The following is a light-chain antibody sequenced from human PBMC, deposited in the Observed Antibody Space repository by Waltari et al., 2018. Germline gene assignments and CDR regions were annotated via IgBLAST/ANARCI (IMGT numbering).Light chain of an antibody. V-gene: IGKV1-39*01. J-gene: IGKJ4*01. Sequence: DIQMTQSPSSLSASVGARVTITCRASQSISSYLNWYQQKPGQAPQLLIYAASSLQSGVPARFSGSGSGTDFTLTISSLQPEDFATYYCQQSYSTPPTFGGGTKVEIK. CDR1: QSISSY. CDR2: AAS. CDR3: QQSYSTPPT.